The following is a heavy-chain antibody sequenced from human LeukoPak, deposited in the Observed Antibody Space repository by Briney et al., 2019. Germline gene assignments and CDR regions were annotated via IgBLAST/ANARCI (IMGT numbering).Heavy chain of an antibody. Sequence: GGSLRLSCAASGFTFSSYWMSWVRQAPGKGLEWVANIKQDGSEKYYVDSVKGRFTISRDNAKNSLYLQMNSLRAEDTAVYYCARERYYDFWSGYYSDFDYWGQGTLVTVSS. D-gene: IGHD3-3*01. CDR2: IKQDGSEK. CDR1: GFTFSSYW. V-gene: IGHV3-7*01. CDR3: ARERYYDFWSGYYSDFDY. J-gene: IGHJ4*02.